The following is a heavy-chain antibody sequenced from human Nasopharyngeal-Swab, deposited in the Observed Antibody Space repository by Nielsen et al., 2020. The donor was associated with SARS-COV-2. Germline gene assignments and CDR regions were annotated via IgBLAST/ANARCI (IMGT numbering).Heavy chain of an antibody. Sequence: GESLKISCAASGFTFSSYSMSWVRQAPGRGLEWVSSISSSSSSIYYADSVKGRFTISRDNAKNSLYLQMNSLRAEDTAVYYCARVKYPFASRDQLLSRSYYYYGMDVWGQGTTVTVSS. CDR3: ARVKYPFASRDQLLSRSYYYYGMDV. D-gene: IGHD2-2*01. CDR1: GFTFSSYS. J-gene: IGHJ6*02. V-gene: IGHV3-21*01. CDR2: ISSSSSSI.